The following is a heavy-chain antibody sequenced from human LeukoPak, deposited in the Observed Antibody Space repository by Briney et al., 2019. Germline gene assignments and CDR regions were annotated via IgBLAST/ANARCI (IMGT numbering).Heavy chain of an antibody. CDR2: IYYSGST. V-gene: IGHV4-39*07. CDR1: GGSISSSSYY. J-gene: IGHJ4*02. CDR3: ARGQYSSEDY. D-gene: IGHD6-25*01. Sequence: PSGTLSLTCTVSGGSISSSSYYWGWIRQPPGKGLEWIGSIYYSGSTYYNPSLKSRVTISVDTSKNQFSLKLSSVTAADTAVYYCARGQYSSEDYWGQGTLVTVSS.